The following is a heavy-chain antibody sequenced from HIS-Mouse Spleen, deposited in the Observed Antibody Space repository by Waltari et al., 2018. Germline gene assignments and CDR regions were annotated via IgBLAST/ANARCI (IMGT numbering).Heavy chain of an antibody. J-gene: IGHJ2*01. CDR3: AREIPYSSSWYDWYFDL. CDR1: GGSISSSSYY. D-gene: IGHD6-13*01. CDR2: IYYSGGT. Sequence: QLQLQESGPGLVKPSETLSLTCTVSGGSISSSSYYWGWIRQPPGKGLEWIGSIYYSGGTSYNPSLKSRVTISVDTSKNQFSRKLSSVTAADTAVYYCAREIPYSSSWYDWYFDLWGRGTLVTVSS. V-gene: IGHV4-39*07.